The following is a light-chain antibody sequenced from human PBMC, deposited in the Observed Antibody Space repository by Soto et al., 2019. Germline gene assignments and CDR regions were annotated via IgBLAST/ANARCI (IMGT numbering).Light chain of an antibody. CDR2: KAS. V-gene: IGKV1-5*03. Sequence: IQMTQSPSTLSASVVDRVTGSCRASQTIINWLAWYQQKPVKAPKLLIYKASTLEGEVPSRFSGSGSETEFTLTINSLQPDDSATYYCQQYHTYWWTFGQGTKVDI. CDR3: QQYHTYWWT. CDR1: QTIINW. J-gene: IGKJ1*01.